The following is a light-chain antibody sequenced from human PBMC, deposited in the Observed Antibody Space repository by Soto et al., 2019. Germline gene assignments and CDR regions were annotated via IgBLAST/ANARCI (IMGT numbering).Light chain of an antibody. V-gene: IGKV1-27*01. CDR2: AAS. CDR1: KGISNF. Sequence: DIQMTQSPSSLSASVGDRVTITCRASKGISNFLAWYQQKPGKVPKLLIYAASTLQSGVPSRFSGSGSGTDFTLTISSLQPEDVATYYCQNYNSAPTWTFGQGTKADIK. J-gene: IGKJ1*01. CDR3: QNYNSAPTWT.